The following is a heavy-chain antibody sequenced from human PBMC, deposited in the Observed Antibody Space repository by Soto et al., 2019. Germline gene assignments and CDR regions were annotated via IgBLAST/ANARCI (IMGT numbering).Heavy chain of an antibody. J-gene: IGHJ5*02. D-gene: IGHD3-10*01. CDR3: ARERALLLWFGELINWFDP. CDR2: INHSGST. Sequence: PSETLSLTCAVYGGSFSGYYWSWIRQPPGKGLEWIGEINHSGSTNYNPSLKSRVTISVDTSKNQFSLKLSSVTAADTAVYYCARERALLLWFGELINWFDPWGQGTLV. CDR1: GGSFSGYY. V-gene: IGHV4-34*01.